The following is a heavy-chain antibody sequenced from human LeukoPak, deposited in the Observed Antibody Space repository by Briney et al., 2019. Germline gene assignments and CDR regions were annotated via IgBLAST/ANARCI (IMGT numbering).Heavy chain of an antibody. J-gene: IGHJ4*02. V-gene: IGHV4-31*03. CDR3: ARVVNDYYDSSGSMDY. CDR2: IYYSGST. CDR1: GVSISSGGYY. D-gene: IGHD3-22*01. Sequence: SETLSLTCTVSGVSISSGGYYWSWIRQHPGKGLEWIGYIYYSGSTYYNPSLKSRVTISVDTSKNQFSLKLSSVTAADTAVYYCARVVNDYYDSSGSMDYWGQGTLVTVSS.